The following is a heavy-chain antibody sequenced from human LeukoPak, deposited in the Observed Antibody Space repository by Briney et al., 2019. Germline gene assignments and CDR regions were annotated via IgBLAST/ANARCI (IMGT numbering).Heavy chain of an antibody. V-gene: IGHV3-30*04. D-gene: IGHD2-15*01. Sequence: PGGSLRLSCAASGFTFSGYAMHWVRQAPGKGLEWVAVISYDGSNKYYADSVKGRFTISRDNSKNTLYLQMNSLRAEDTAVHYCSNGGGSSEYFQHWGQGTLVTVSS. J-gene: IGHJ1*01. CDR2: ISYDGSNK. CDR3: SNGGGSSEYFQH. CDR1: GFTFSGYA.